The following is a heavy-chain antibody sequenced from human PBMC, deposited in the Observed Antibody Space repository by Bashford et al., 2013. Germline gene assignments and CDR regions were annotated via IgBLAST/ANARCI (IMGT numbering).Heavy chain of an antibody. CDR1: GFTFSRGD. Sequence: GGSLRLSCAASGFTFSRGDMHWVRQVTGKGLEWVSAISGGGGSTYYADTVKGRFTISRDNSKNTLYLQMNSLTAEDTAVYYCVRVMGIWPGIYDSWGQGTLVTVSS. V-gene: IGHV3-23*01. CDR2: ISGGGGST. J-gene: IGHJ5*01. CDR3: VRVMGIWPGIYDS. D-gene: IGHD3/OR15-3a*01.